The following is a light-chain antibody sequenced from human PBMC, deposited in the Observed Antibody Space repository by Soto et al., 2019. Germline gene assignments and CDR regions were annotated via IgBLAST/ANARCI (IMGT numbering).Light chain of an antibody. CDR1: QSVSSN. Sequence: EIVMTQSPATLSVSPGERATLSCRASQSVSSNLAWYQQKPGQAPRLLIYGASTRATRIPARFSGSGSGTEFTLTISSLQYEAFAVYYCQQYNNWPLFGGGTKVEIK. V-gene: IGKV3-15*01. J-gene: IGKJ4*01. CDR3: QQYNNWPL. CDR2: GAS.